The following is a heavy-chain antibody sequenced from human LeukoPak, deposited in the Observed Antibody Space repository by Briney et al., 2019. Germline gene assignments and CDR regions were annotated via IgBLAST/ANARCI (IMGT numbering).Heavy chain of an antibody. CDR3: ARGTIAAAGYYYFDY. D-gene: IGHD6-13*01. J-gene: IGHJ4*02. CDR1: GFTFSSYW. V-gene: IGHV3-7*04. CDR2: IKQDGSEK. Sequence: QPGGSLRLSCAASGFTFSSYWMSWVRQAPGKGLEWVASIKQDGSEKYYVDSVKGRFTISRDNAKNSLYLQMNSLRAEDTAVYYCARGTIAAAGYYYFDYWGQGTQVTVSS.